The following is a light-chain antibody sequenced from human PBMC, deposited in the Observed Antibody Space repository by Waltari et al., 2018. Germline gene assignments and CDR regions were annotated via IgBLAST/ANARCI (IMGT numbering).Light chain of an antibody. CDR2: EAS. CDR1: QSVSNW. Sequence: DIQMTQSPSTLSASVGDRITITCRVSQSVSNWVAWYQQKPGKAPRLLIYEASSLQSEVPSRFSGSGSGTEFNLTITSLQPDDFAIYHCKQYNTHPWAFGQGTKVDIK. V-gene: IGKV1-5*03. CDR3: KQYNTHPWA. J-gene: IGKJ1*01.